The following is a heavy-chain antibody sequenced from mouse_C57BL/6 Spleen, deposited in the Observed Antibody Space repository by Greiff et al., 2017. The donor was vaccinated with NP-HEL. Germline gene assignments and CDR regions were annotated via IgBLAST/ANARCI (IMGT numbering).Heavy chain of an antibody. V-gene: IGHV1-55*01. D-gene: IGHD1-1*01. Sequence: QVQLQQSGAELVKPGASVKMSCKASGYTFTSYWITWVKQRPGQGLEWIGDIYPGSGSTNYNEKFKSKATLTVDTSSSTAYMQLSSLTSEDSAVYYCARSRDYGSSHGYWYFDVWGTGTTVTVSS. CDR3: ARSRDYGSSHGYWYFDV. CDR2: IYPGSGST. CDR1: GYTFTSYW. J-gene: IGHJ1*03.